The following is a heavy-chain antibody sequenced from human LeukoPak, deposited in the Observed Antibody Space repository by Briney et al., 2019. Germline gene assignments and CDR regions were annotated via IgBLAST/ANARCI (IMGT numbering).Heavy chain of an antibody. D-gene: IGHD2-8*02. J-gene: IGHJ4*02. V-gene: IGHV3-64*02. CDR2: ISRNGTRT. CDR1: GFTCSDRA. CDR3: VRDSFCTGYDRGFGY. Sequence: PGGSLRLSCATSGFTCSDRALHWVRQAPGKGLQYVSAISRNGTRTFYADSVKDRFTISRDNSTKTLYLQMGSLRVEDMGVYYCVRDSFCTGYDRGFGYWGQGTLVTVSS.